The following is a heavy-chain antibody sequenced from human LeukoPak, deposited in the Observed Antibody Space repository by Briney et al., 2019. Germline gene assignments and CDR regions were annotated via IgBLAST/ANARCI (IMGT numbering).Heavy chain of an antibody. D-gene: IGHD2-2*02. Sequence: SETLSLTCSVSNGSISSHSWTWVRQPPGKGLEWIGHIHYSGSTNYNPSLKSRVTMSLDTSKNQFSLKLTSVTAADTAIFYCARLRPLLDQLLYFAFDSWGQGTLVTVSS. V-gene: IGHV4-59*11. CDR3: ARLRPLLDQLLYFAFDS. CDR2: IHYSGST. CDR1: NGSISSHS. J-gene: IGHJ4*02.